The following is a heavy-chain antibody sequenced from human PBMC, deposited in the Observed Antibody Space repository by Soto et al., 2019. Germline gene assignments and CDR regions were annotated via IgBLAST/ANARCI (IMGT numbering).Heavy chain of an antibody. CDR1: GFTFSSYW. CDR2: IKQDGSEK. CDR3: ARANDYGEFDP. Sequence: EVQLVESGGGLVQPGGSLRLSCAASGFTFSSYWMSWVRQAPGKGLEWVANIKQDGSEKYYVDSVKGRFTISRDNAKNSLYLQMNSLRAEDTAVYSCARANDYGEFDPWGQGTLVTVSS. J-gene: IGHJ5*02. D-gene: IGHD4-17*01. V-gene: IGHV3-7*01.